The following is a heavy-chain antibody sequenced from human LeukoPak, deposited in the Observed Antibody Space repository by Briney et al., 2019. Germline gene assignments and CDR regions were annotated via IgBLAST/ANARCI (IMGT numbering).Heavy chain of an antibody. V-gene: IGHV3-7*01. CDR3: ARDPTYYDFWSGYSPYFDY. CDR2: IKQDGSEK. Sequence: PGGSLRLSCAASGFTFSSYWMSWVRQAPGKGLEWVANIKQDGSEKYYVDSVKGRFTISRDNAKNSLYLQMNSLRAGDTAVYYCARDPTYYDFWSGYSPYFDYWGQGTLVTVSS. D-gene: IGHD3-3*01. J-gene: IGHJ4*02. CDR1: GFTFSSYW.